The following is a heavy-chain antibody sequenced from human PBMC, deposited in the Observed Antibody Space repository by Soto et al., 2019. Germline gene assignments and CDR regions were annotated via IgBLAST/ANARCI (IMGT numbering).Heavy chain of an antibody. D-gene: IGHD1-26*01. CDR1: GFTFSTYG. J-gene: IGHJ4*02. Sequence: GGSLRLSCAASGFTFSTYGMHWVRQAPGKGLEWVAVIWYDGSNKYYADSVKGRFTISRDNSKNTLYLQMNSLRAEDTAVYYCARHPPRGGSPDYWGQGTLVTVSS. CDR3: ARHPPRGGSPDY. V-gene: IGHV3-33*01. CDR2: IWYDGSNK.